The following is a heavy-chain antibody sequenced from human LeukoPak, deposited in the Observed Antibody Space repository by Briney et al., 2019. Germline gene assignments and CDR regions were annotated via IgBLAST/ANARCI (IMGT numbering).Heavy chain of an antibody. D-gene: IGHD3-3*01. CDR3: AKGNYNYDFWSGHDY. Sequence: GGSLRLSCAASGFTFSSCAMSWFRQAPGKVLEWVSMISRSGGSTYHADSLKGRFTISRDNSKNTLHRQMNSLRPEDTAVYYCAKGNYNYDFWSGHDYWGKGTLVTVSS. CDR1: GFTFSSCA. V-gene: IGHV3-23*01. CDR2: ISRSGGST. J-gene: IGHJ4*02.